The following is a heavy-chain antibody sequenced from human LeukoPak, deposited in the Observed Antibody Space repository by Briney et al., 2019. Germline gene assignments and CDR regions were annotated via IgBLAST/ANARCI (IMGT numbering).Heavy chain of an antibody. Sequence: GGSLRLSCAASGFTFSSYGMHWVRQAPGKGLEWVALTWFDGSREYYGDSVRGRFTISRDNSKNTLDLQMTSLSPEDTAVYFCARDSGITGIQRASDFWGQGTLVTVSS. CDR3: ARDSGITGIQRASDF. CDR2: TWFDGSRE. J-gene: IGHJ4*02. D-gene: IGHD1-20*01. V-gene: IGHV3-33*01. CDR1: GFTFSSYG.